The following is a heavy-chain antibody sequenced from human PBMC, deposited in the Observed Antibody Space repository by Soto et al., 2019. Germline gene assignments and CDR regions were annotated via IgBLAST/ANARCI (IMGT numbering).Heavy chain of an antibody. J-gene: IGHJ4*02. CDR3: ASSYYYGSGSYYNPDY. D-gene: IGHD3-10*01. V-gene: IGHV4-59*01. CDR1: GGSISSYY. CDR2: IYYSGST. Sequence: SETLSLTCTVSGGSISSYYWSWIRQPPGKGLEWIGYIYYSGSTNYNPSLKSRVTISVDTSKNQFSLKLSSVTAADTAVYYCASSYYYGSGSYYNPDYWGQGTLVTVS.